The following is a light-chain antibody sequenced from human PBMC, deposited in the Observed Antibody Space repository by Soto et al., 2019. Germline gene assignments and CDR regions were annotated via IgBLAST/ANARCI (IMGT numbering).Light chain of an antibody. CDR3: QQRNNWPPSIT. V-gene: IGKV3-11*01. Sequence: EVVMTQSPATLSVSPGDKVSLSCSANQTISNTLAWYKQKPGQPPRLLIHDASSRATGIPARFSGSGSGTDFTLTISSLEPEDFAVYYCQQRNNWPPSITFGPGTRLEIK. CDR2: DAS. J-gene: IGKJ5*01. CDR1: QTISNT.